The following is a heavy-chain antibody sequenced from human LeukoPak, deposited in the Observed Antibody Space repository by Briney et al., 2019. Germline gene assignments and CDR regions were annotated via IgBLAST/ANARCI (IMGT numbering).Heavy chain of an antibody. CDR2: INSDGSST. CDR3: ARGGYCSGGSCYSHY. CDR1: GSTFSSYW. V-gene: IGHV3-74*01. Sequence: GGSLRLSCAASGSTFSSYWMHWVRQAPGKGLVWVSRINSDGSSTSYADSVKGRFTISRDNAKNTLYLQMNSLRAEDTAVYYCARGGYCSGGSCYSHYWGQGTLVTVSS. D-gene: IGHD2-15*01. J-gene: IGHJ4*02.